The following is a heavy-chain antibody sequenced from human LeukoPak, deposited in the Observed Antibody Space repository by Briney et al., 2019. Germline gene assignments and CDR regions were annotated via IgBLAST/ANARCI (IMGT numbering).Heavy chain of an antibody. D-gene: IGHD3-3*01. Sequence: SETLSLTCTVSGGPISSSSYYWGWIRQPPGKGLEWIGSIYYSGSTYYNPSLKSRVTISVDTSKNQFSLKLSSVTAADTAVYYCARRIGFFWSGCKFDYWGQGTLVTVSS. CDR1: GGPISSSSYY. J-gene: IGHJ4*02. CDR3: ARRIGFFWSGCKFDY. V-gene: IGHV4-39*01. CDR2: IYYSGST.